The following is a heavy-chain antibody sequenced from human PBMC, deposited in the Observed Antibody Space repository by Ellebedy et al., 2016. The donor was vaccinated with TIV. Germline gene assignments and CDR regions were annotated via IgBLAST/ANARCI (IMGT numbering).Heavy chain of an antibody. CDR3: ARGWGGKDYYGSGSYLGWFDP. D-gene: IGHD3-10*01. Sequence: AASVKVSCKASGYTFTSYDNNWVRQATGQGLEWRGWMNPNSGNKGYAQKVQGRVTMTRNTSITTAYMELTSLRSEDTAVYYWARGWGGKDYYGSGSYLGWFDPWGQGTPVTVSS. J-gene: IGHJ5*02. CDR2: MNPNSGNK. V-gene: IGHV1-8*01. CDR1: GYTFTSYD.